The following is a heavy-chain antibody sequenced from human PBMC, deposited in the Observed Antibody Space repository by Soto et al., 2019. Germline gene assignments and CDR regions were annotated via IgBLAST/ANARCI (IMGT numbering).Heavy chain of an antibody. V-gene: IGHV3-73*02. J-gene: IGHJ6*02. CDR3: TRLPVAKISVYYYGMDV. CDR2: IRSKANSYAT. D-gene: IGHD2-21*01. CDR1: GFTFSGSA. Sequence: EVQLVESGGGLVQPGGSLKLSCAASGFTFSGSAMHWVRQASGKGLEWVGRIRSKANSYATAYAASVKGRFTISRDDSKNTAYLQVNSLKTEDTAVYYCTRLPVAKISVYYYGMDVWGQGTTVTVSS.